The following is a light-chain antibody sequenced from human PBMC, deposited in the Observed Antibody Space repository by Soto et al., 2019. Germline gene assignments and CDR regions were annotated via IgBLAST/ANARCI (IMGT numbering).Light chain of an antibody. CDR2: RAS. J-gene: IGKJ4*01. CDR1: QSVTSNY. V-gene: IGKV3-20*01. Sequence: EIVLTQSPGTLSLSPGERATLSCRASQSVTSNYLAWYLQRPGQAPRLLIYRASSRATGIPDRFSGSGSGTDFTLTISRLEPEDFAVYYCQQYGPLPHTFGGGTKVEIK. CDR3: QQYGPLPHT.